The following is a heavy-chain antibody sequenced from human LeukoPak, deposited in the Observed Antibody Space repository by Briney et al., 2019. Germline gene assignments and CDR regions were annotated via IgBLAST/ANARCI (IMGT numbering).Heavy chain of an antibody. CDR1: DGSFSGYY. CDR2: INRSGST. Sequence: SETLSLTCAVYDGSFSGYYWTWIRQPPGKGLEWIGEINRSGSTNYNPSLKSRVTISVDTSKNQFSLKLTSVTAADTAVYYCAREIFGSGSYPDYWGQGTLVTVSS. J-gene: IGHJ4*02. CDR3: AREIFGSGSYPDY. V-gene: IGHV4-34*01. D-gene: IGHD3-10*01.